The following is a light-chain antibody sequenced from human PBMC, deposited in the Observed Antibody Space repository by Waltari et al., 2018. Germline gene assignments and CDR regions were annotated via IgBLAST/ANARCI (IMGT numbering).Light chain of an antibody. V-gene: IGKV1-5*03. CDR2: KAS. Sequence: DIQMTQYPSSLSASEGDRVTITCRASQGISSWLAWYQQKPGKAPKLLIYKASSLQSGVPSRFSGSESGTDFTLTISSLQPEDFASYYCQQYNSAPPTFGQGTKVEIK. J-gene: IGKJ1*01. CDR1: QGISSW. CDR3: QQYNSAPPT.